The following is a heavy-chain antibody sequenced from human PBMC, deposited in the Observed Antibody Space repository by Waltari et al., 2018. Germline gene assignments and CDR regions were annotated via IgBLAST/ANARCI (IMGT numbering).Heavy chain of an antibody. CDR2: INPNRGGT. Sequence: QVQLVQSGAEVKKPGVSVKVSCKASGYTFTGYYMHWVRQAPGQGLEWMGWINPNRGGTNYAQKFQGRVTMTRDRSISTAYMELSRLRSDDTAVYYCARVSIFGVVIEGGIDYWGQGTLVTVSS. CDR1: GYTFTGYY. D-gene: IGHD3-3*01. V-gene: IGHV1-2*02. CDR3: ARVSIFGVVIEGGIDY. J-gene: IGHJ4*02.